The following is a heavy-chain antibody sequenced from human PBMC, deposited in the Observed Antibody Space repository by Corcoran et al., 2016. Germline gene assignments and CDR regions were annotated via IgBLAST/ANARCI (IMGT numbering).Heavy chain of an antibody. J-gene: IGHJ6*02. CDR2: IYSGGST. CDR1: GFTVSSNY. CDR3: ASSRPGGGYYYGMDV. D-gene: IGHD3-10*01. Sequence: EVQLVESGGGLIQPGGSLRLSCAASGFTVSSNYMSWVRQAPGKGLEWVSVIYSGGSTYYADSVKGRFTISRDNSKNTLYLQMNSLRAEDTAVYYCASSRPGGGYYYGMDVWGQGTTVTVSS. V-gene: IGHV3-53*01.